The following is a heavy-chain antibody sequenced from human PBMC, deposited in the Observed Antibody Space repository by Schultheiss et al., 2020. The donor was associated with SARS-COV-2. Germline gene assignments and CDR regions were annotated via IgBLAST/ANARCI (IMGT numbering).Heavy chain of an antibody. CDR2: IKQDGSVK. CDR1: GFTFSSYS. V-gene: IGHV3-7*03. J-gene: IGHJ4*02. Sequence: GGSLRLSCAASGFTFSSYSMDWVRQAPGKGLQWVANIKQDGSVKHYVDSVKGRFTISRDNAKNSLYLQMQSLRVEDTAVYYCARRYFDYWGQGTLVTVSS. CDR3: ARRYFDY.